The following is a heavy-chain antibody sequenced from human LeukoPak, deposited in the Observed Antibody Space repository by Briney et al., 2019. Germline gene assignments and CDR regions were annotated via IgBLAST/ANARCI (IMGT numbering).Heavy chain of an antibody. CDR2: IYTSGST. CDR1: GGSISSYY. J-gene: IGHJ3*02. Sequence: SETLSLTCTVSGGSISSYYWSWIRQPPGKGLEWIGYIYTSGSTNYNPSLKSRVTISVDTSKNQFSLKLSSVTAADTAVYYCARLGVGDAFDIWGQGTMATVSS. V-gene: IGHV4-4*09. D-gene: IGHD3-3*01. CDR3: ARLGVGDAFDI.